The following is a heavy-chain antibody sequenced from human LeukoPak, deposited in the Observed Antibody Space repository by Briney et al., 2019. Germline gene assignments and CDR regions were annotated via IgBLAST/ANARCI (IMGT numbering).Heavy chain of an antibody. CDR2: INHSGST. J-gene: IGHJ5*02. V-gene: IGHV4-34*01. D-gene: IGHD6-13*01. CDR1: GGSFSGYY. Sequence: SETLSPTCAVYGGSFSGYYWSWIRQPPGKGLEGIGEINHSGSTNYNPSLKSRVTISVDTSKNQFSLKLSSVTAADTAVYYCARGHSVGAAAGTGWFDPWGQGTLVTVSS. CDR3: ARGHSVGAAAGTGWFDP.